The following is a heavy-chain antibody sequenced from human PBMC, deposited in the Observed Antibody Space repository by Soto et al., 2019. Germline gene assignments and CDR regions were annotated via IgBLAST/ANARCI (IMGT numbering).Heavy chain of an antibody. Sequence: SETLSLTCTVSGGSISSGDYYWSWIRQPPGKGLEWIGYIYYSGSTYYNPSLKSRVTISVDTSKNQFSLKLSSVTAADTAVYYCARGAVPTNLSGFDPWGQGIQVTVSS. CDR3: ARGAVPTNLSGFDP. CDR1: GGSISSGDYY. CDR2: IYYSGST. V-gene: IGHV4-30-4*01. J-gene: IGHJ5*02. D-gene: IGHD4-17*01.